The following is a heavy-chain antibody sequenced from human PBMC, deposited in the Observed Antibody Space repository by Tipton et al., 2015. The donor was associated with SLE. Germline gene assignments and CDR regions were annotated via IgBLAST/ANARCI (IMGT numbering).Heavy chain of an antibody. CDR2: INHSGST. CDR1: GGSVSRGSYY. CDR3: ARVFNYYYDSSGYYSYFDY. J-gene: IGHJ4*02. D-gene: IGHD3-22*01. V-gene: IGHV4-39*07. Sequence: TLSLTCTVSGGSVSRGSYYWSWIRQPPGKGLEWIGEINHSGSTNYNPSLKSRVTISVDTSKNQFSLKLSSVTAADTAVYYCARVFNYYYDSSGYYSYFDYWGQGTLVTVSS.